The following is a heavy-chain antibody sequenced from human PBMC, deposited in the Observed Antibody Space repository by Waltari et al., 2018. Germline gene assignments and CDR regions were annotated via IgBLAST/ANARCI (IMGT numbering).Heavy chain of an antibody. CDR3: AKDVSLYQIKPAFDS. V-gene: IGHV3-9*01. Sequence: EVQLVESGGGLVQPGGSLRLYCTASGFILNDYPMHWVRQPPGKGREWVSGINWNSGTMGYADSVKGRFTISRDNAKNSLYLQMSGLRPEDTAFYYCAKDVSLYQIKPAFDSWGQGVLVTVSS. CDR1: GFILNDYP. CDR2: INWNSGTM. J-gene: IGHJ4*02. D-gene: IGHD2-2*01.